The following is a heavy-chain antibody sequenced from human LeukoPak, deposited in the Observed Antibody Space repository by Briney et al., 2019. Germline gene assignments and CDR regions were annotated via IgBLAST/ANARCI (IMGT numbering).Heavy chain of an antibody. CDR3: ARSGSRPSGGAFDL. D-gene: IGHD1-26*01. Sequence: SETLSLTCTVSGASINSYYWSWIRQPPGKGLQWIAYLYYSGSNNFNPFLKSRLTISVDTSMNQFSLKLNSVTAADTAVYYCARSGSRPSGGAFDLWGQGTMVTVSS. CDR1: GASINSYY. V-gene: IGHV4-59*08. CDR2: LYYSGSN. J-gene: IGHJ3*01.